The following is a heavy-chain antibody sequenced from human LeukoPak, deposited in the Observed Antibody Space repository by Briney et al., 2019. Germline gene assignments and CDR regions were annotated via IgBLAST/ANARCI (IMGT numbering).Heavy chain of an antibody. J-gene: IGHJ1*01. CDR2: IYTSGST. D-gene: IGHD4-23*01. CDR1: GGSISSGSYY. Sequence: SQTLSLTCTVSGGSISSGSYYWSWIRQPAGKGLEWIGRIYTSGSTNYNPSLKSRVTISVDTSKNQFSLKLSSVTAADTAVYYCARAEGGRWYEHFQHWGQGTLVTVSS. V-gene: IGHV4-61*02. CDR3: ARAEGGRWYEHFQH.